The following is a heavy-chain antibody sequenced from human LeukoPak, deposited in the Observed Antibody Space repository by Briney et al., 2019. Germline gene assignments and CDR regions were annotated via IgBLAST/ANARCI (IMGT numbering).Heavy chain of an antibody. J-gene: IGHJ4*02. CDR1: GFTFNRCW. CDR2: IAGSGGST. CDR3: AKQNYYDSSGYRPIVDY. D-gene: IGHD3-22*01. V-gene: IGHV3-23*01. Sequence: GGSLRLSCVVSGFTFNRCWMNWVRQAPGKGLEWVSVIAGSGGSTYYADSVKGRFTISRDNSKNTLYLQMNSLRAEDTAVYYCAKQNYYDSSGYRPIVDYWGQGALVIVSS.